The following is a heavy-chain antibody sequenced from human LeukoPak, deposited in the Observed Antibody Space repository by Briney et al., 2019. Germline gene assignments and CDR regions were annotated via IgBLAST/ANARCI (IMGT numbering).Heavy chain of an antibody. Sequence: GGSLRLSCAASGFTFSSYSMNWVRQAPGKGLEWDSSISSSSSYIYYADSVKGRFTISRDNAKNSLYLQMNSLRAEDTAVYYCARAWGGYKSADAFDIWGQGTMVTVSS. D-gene: IGHD5-24*01. CDR1: GFTFSSYS. J-gene: IGHJ3*02. CDR3: ARAWGGYKSADAFDI. V-gene: IGHV3-21*01. CDR2: ISSSSSYI.